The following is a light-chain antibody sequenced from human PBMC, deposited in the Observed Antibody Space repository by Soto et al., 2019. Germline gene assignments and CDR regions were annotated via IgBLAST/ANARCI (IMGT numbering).Light chain of an antibody. CDR1: VSDVGGYDS. CDR2: GVN. Sequence: QSVLTQPASVSGSPGQSITISCTGTVSDVGGYDSVSWYQQHPGRAPKLIIYGVNNRPSGVSNRFSASKSADTASLTISGLQAEDEADYYCCSYAGSYTFVFGTGTKVTVL. CDR3: CSYAGSYTFV. V-gene: IGLV2-14*03. J-gene: IGLJ1*01.